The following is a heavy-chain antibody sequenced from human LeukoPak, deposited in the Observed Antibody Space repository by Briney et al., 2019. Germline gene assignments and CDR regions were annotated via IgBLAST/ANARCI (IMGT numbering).Heavy chain of an antibody. D-gene: IGHD3-9*01. J-gene: IGHJ3*01. V-gene: IGHV3-23*01. Sequence: GGSLRLSCAASGFTFSSYAMSWVRQAPGKGLEWVSAISGSGGSTYYADSVKGRFTISRDSSKNTLCLQMNSLRAEDTAVYYCAKGPYYNILTGYRKGGAFDVWGRGTMVTVSS. CDR3: AKGPYYNILTGYRKGGAFDV. CDR2: ISGSGGST. CDR1: GFTFSSYA.